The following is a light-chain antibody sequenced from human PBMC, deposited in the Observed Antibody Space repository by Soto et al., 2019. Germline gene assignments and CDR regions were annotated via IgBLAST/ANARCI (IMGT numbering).Light chain of an antibody. Sequence: EVVLTQSPGTLSLSPGERATLSCRASQNIRGNELAWYQQKPGQAPRLLIYRGSSRATGIPDRFSGRGSGTAFTRTISRREPEDFAVYYCQDYGTSAPWTFGQGTKVEIK. J-gene: IGKJ1*01. V-gene: IGKV3-20*01. CDR3: QDYGTSAPWT. CDR1: QNIRGNE. CDR2: RGS.